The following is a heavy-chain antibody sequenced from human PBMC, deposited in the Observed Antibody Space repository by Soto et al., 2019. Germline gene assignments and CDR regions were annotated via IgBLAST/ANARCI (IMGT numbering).Heavy chain of an antibody. CDR2: INHSGST. V-gene: IGHV4-34*01. J-gene: IGHJ5*02. Sequence: QVQLQQWGAGLLKPSETLSLTCAVYGGSFSGYYWSWIRQPPGKGLEWIGEINHSGSTNYNPSLKSRVTISVDTSKNQFSLKLSSVTAADTAVYYCARKRWSLRTLWFDPWGQGTLVTVSS. CDR1: GGSFSGYY. D-gene: IGHD2-15*01. CDR3: ARKRWSLRTLWFDP.